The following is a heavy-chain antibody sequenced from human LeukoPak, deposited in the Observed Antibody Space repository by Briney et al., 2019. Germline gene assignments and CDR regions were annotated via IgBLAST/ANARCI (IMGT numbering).Heavy chain of an antibody. CDR3: ATFYGARYFQGAFDI. J-gene: IGHJ3*02. Sequence: ASVKVSCKVSGYTLTELSMHWVRQAPGKGLEWMGGFDPEDGETIYAQKFQGRVTMTEDTSTDTAYMELSSLSCEDTAVYYCATFYGARYFQGAFDIWGHGTMVTVSS. D-gene: IGHD2/OR15-2a*01. V-gene: IGHV1-24*01. CDR2: FDPEDGET. CDR1: GYTLTELS.